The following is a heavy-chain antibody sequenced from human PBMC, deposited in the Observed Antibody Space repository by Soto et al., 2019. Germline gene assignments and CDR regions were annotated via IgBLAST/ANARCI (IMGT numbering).Heavy chain of an antibody. V-gene: IGHV3-21*01. Sequence: EVQLVESGGGLVKPGGSLRLSCAASGFTFSSYSMNWVRQAPGKGLEWVSSISSSSSYIYYADSVKGRFTISRDNAKNSRYLQMNSLRAEDTAVYYCARDRGSGIDYWGQGTLVTVSS. CDR3: ARDRGSGIDY. CDR2: ISSSSSYI. D-gene: IGHD2-15*01. J-gene: IGHJ4*02. CDR1: GFTFSSYS.